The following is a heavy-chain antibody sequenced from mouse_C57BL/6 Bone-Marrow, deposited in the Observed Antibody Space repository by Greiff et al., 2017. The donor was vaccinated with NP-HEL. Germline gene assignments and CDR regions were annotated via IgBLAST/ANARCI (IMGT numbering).Heavy chain of an antibody. Sequence: EVKLQESGGGLVQPGGSLKLSCAASGFTFSDYYMYWVRQTPEKRLEWVAYISNGGGSTYYPDTVKGRFTISRDNAKNTLYLQMSRLKSEDTAMYYCARHGITTVVPFDYWGQGTTLTVSS. J-gene: IGHJ2*01. D-gene: IGHD1-1*01. CDR3: ARHGITTVVPFDY. V-gene: IGHV5-12*01. CDR1: GFTFSDYY. CDR2: ISNGGGST.